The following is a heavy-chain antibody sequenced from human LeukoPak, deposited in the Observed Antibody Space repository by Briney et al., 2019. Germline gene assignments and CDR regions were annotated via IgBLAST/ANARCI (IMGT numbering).Heavy chain of an antibody. V-gene: IGHV3-7*04. Sequence: PGGSLRLSCAASGFTFNSYSTNWVRQAPGKGLEWVANIKQDGSEKYYVDSVKGRFTISRDNAKNSLYLQMNSLRAEDTAVYYCARAARGNYFDYWGQGTLVTVSS. CDR2: IKQDGSEK. J-gene: IGHJ4*02. CDR1: GFTFNSYS. CDR3: ARAARGNYFDY. D-gene: IGHD3-10*01.